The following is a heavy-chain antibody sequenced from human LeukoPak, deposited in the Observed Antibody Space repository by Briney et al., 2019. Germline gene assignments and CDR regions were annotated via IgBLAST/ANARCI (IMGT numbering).Heavy chain of an antibody. D-gene: IGHD3-10*01. J-gene: IGHJ3*02. CDR3: ARDGPYYYGSGSYWSAFDI. CDR2: IYTSGST. CDR1: GGSISSYY. Sequence: SETLSLTCTVSGGSISSYYWSWIRQPAGKGLEWIGRIYTSGSTNYNPSLKSRVTMSVDTSKNQFSLKLSSVTAADTAVYYCARDGPYYYGSGSYWSAFDIWGQGTTVTVSS. V-gene: IGHV4-4*07.